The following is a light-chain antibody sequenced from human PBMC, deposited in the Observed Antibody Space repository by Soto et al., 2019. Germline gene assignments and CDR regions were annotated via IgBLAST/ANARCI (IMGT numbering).Light chain of an antibody. CDR2: DAS. CDR1: QNDSSY. J-gene: IGKJ1*01. Sequence: EIVLTQSPATLSLSPGERGNLSCRASQNDSSYLAWYQQKPGQAPRLLIYDASTRATGIPVRFSGSGSGTEFTLTISSLQSEDFGVYYCQQNKDWPGTFGQGTKVDI. CDR3: QQNKDWPGT. V-gene: IGKV3-15*01.